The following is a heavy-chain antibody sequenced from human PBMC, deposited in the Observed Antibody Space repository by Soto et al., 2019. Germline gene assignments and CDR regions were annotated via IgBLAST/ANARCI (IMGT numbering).Heavy chain of an antibody. CDR3: ASYGGAADSDDAFDI. CDR2: IYYSGST. V-gene: IGHV4-61*01. CDR1: GDSISSDYYH. D-gene: IGHD6-13*01. Sequence: PSETLSLTCTVSGDSISSDYYHWTWIRQPPGKGLEWIGYIYYSGSTNYNPSLKSRVTISVDTSKNQFSLKLSSVTAADTAVYYCASYGGAADSDDAFDIWGQGTMVTVSS. J-gene: IGHJ3*02.